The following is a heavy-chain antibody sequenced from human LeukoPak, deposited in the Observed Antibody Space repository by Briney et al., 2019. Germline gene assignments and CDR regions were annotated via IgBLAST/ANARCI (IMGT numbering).Heavy chain of an antibody. V-gene: IGHV3-23*01. CDR3: AKVGGHDYVDH. CDR2: ISDSGDNT. CDR1: GFTFSSYA. Sequence: GGSLRLSCAASGFTFSSYAMDWVRQAPGKGLEWVSAISDSGDNTYYADSVKGRFTISRDNSKNTLYLQLNSLRAEDTAVYYCAKVGGHDYVDHWGQGTLVTVSS. J-gene: IGHJ5*02. D-gene: IGHD4-17*01.